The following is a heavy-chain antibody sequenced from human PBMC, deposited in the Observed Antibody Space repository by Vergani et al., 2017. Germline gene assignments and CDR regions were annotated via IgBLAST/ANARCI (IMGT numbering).Heavy chain of an antibody. CDR2: ISSSSSTI. CDR3: ARDIPDQLPMSRAVY. J-gene: IGHJ4*02. V-gene: IGHV3-48*02. CDR1: GFTFSSYS. D-gene: IGHD2-2*01. Sequence: EVQLVESGGGLVQPGGSLRLSCAASGFTFSSYSMNWVRQAPGKGLEWVSYISSSSSTIYYADSVKGRFTISRDNAKNSLYLQMNSMIDEDTAVYYCARDIPDQLPMSRAVYWGQGTLVTVSS.